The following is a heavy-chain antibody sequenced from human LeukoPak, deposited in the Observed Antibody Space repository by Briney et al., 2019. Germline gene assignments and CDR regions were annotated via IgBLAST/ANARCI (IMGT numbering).Heavy chain of an antibody. CDR2: IIPILGSA. Sequence: SVKVSCKASGGTFSNFIITWVRQAPGQGLEWMGGIIPILGSANYAQKFQGRVTITADESTSTSYMDLSSLRSEDTAVYYCARGHSSSWKVFDYWGQGTLVTVPS. J-gene: IGHJ4*02. V-gene: IGHV1-69*13. CDR3: ARGHSSSWKVFDY. D-gene: IGHD6-13*01. CDR1: GGTFSNFI.